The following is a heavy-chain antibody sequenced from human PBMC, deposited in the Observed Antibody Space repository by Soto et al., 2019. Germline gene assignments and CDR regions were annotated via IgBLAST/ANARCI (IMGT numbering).Heavy chain of an antibody. D-gene: IGHD2-15*01. J-gene: IGHJ4*02. Sequence: QVQLQESGPGRVKPSETLSLTCTVSGDSVSSGNYYWSWIRQPPGKGLEWIGYIYYSGSTNYNPSLKSRVTISVDTSKNQFSLKLSSVTAADTAVYYCARERGPYCSGGNCYSYYFDYWGQGTLVTVSS. CDR1: GDSVSSGNYY. V-gene: IGHV4-61*01. CDR2: IYYSGST. CDR3: ARERGPYCSGGNCYSYYFDY.